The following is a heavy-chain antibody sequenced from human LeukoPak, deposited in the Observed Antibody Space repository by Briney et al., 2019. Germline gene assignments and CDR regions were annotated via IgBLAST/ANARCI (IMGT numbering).Heavy chain of an antibody. J-gene: IGHJ4*02. CDR1: GFTVSSNY. D-gene: IGHD2-2*01. Sequence: GGSLRLSCAASGFTVSSNYMSWVRQAPGKGLEWVSVIYSGGSTYYADSVKGRFTISRDNSKNTLYLQLNSLRAEDTAVYYRARAGKSGTPVDYWGQGTLVTVSS. CDR3: ARAGKSGTPVDY. CDR2: IYSGGST. V-gene: IGHV3-66*01.